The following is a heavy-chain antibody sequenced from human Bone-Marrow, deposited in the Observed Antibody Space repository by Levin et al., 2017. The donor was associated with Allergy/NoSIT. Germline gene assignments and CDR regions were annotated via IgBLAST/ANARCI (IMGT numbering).Heavy chain of an antibody. D-gene: IGHD3-10*01. CDR3: VRVTTTAQGVTYANAFDP. Sequence: PSETLSLTCTVSGGSIISGLSYWGWIRQPPGKGLEWVGHIFYSGNTYYNSSLKSRVTISVDTSKSLFSLRLSSVTAADTAVYYCVRVTTTAQGVTYANAFDPWGQGTLVTVSS. CDR2: IFYSGNT. CDR1: GGSIISGLSY. V-gene: IGHV4-30-4*01. J-gene: IGHJ5*02.